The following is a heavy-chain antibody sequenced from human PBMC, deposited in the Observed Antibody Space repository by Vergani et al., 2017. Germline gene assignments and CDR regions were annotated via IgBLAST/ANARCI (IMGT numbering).Heavy chain of an antibody. CDR3: ATLFGDHAGGFDP. Sequence: EVQLLESGGGLVQPGGSLRLSCAASGFTFSDYVMSWVRQAPGKGLEWVSAISTSGDRTYYADSVKGRFTISRDNSKKMVYLHMDSLRVDETAVYYCATLFGDHAGGFDPWGQGTLVTVSS. D-gene: IGHD4-17*01. J-gene: IGHJ5*02. CDR1: GFTFSDYV. CDR2: ISTSGDRT. V-gene: IGHV3-23*01.